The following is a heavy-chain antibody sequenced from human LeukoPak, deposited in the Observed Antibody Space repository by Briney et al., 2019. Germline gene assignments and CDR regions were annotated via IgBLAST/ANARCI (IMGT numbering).Heavy chain of an antibody. Sequence: GESLRLSCAASGFTVSSNYMSWVRQAPGKGLEWVSVIYSGGSTYYADSVKGRFTISRDNSKNTLYLQMNSLRAEDTAVYYCARATMGSGAFDIWGQGTMVTVSS. CDR1: GFTVSSNY. J-gene: IGHJ3*02. CDR2: IYSGGST. V-gene: IGHV3-53*01. CDR3: ARATMGSGAFDI. D-gene: IGHD5-24*01.